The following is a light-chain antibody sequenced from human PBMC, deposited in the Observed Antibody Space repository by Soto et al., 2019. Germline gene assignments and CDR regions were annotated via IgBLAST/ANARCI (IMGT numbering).Light chain of an antibody. V-gene: IGKV3-20*01. CDR1: QSVSSSY. CDR2: GAS. CDR3: QQYGSSPPWT. Sequence: EVVWTQAPGTLSLSPGEIATLYFRASQSVSSSYLAWYQQKPGQAPRLLIYGASSSATGIPDRFSGSGSGTDFTLTISRLEPEDFAVYYCQQYGSSPPWTFGQGTKVDI. J-gene: IGKJ1*01.